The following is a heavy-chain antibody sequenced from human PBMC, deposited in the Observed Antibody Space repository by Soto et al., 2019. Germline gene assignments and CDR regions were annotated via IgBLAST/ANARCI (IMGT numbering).Heavy chain of an antibody. CDR1: GLTFSSYS. V-gene: IGHV3-48*01. CDR2: ISSSSSTI. Sequence: GGSLRLSCAASGLTFSSYSMNCVRQAPGKGLEWVSYISSSSSTIYYADSVKGRFTISRDNAKNSLYLQMNSLRAEDTAVYYCARDKASWSGYYMDYYYYMDVWGKGTTVTVSS. D-gene: IGHD3-3*01. J-gene: IGHJ6*03. CDR3: ARDKASWSGYYMDYYYYMDV.